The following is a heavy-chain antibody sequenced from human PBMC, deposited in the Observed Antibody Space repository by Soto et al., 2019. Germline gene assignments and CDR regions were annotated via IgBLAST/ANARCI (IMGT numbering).Heavy chain of an antibody. Sequence: QVQLVDSGGGVVQPGRSLRLSCAASGFTFSSYGMHWVRQAPGKGLEWMAGISHDGTKKYYVNSVKGRFTISRDNSKNTLYLQMNSLRAEDTALYSCAKGSDTSGYYQLDYWGQGTLVTVSS. CDR1: GFTFSSYG. V-gene: IGHV3-30*18. CDR2: ISHDGTKK. J-gene: IGHJ4*02. CDR3: AKGSDTSGYYQLDY. D-gene: IGHD3-22*01.